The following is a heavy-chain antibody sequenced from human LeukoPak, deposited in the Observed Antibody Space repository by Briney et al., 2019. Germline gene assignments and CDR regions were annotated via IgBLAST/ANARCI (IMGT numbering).Heavy chain of an antibody. CDR2: INTNTGNP. D-gene: IGHD6-13*01. J-gene: IGHJ4*02. Sequence: ASVKVSCKASGYTFTGYYMHWVRQAPGQGLEWMGWINTNTGNPTYAQGFTGRFVFSLDTSVSTAYLQISSLKAEDTAVYYCARDLAAAGLDYWGQGTLVTVSS. V-gene: IGHV7-4-1*02. CDR1: GYTFTGYY. CDR3: ARDLAAAGLDY.